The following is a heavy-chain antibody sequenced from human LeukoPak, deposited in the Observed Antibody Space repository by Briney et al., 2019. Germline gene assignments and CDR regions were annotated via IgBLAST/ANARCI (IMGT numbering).Heavy chain of an antibody. V-gene: IGHV4-61*02. J-gene: IGHJ5*02. CDR1: GGSISSGSYY. CDR3: ARAVYYYDSSGYRNWFDP. Sequence: SETLSLTCTVSGGSISSGSYYWSWIRQPAGTGLEWIGRIYTSGSTNYNPSLKSRVTISVDTSKNQFSLKLSSVTAADTAVYYCARAVYYYDSSGYRNWFDPWGQGTLVTVSS. CDR2: IYTSGST. D-gene: IGHD3-22*01.